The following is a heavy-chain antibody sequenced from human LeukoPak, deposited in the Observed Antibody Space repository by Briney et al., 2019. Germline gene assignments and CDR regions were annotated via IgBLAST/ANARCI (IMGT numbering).Heavy chain of an antibody. Sequence: GGSLRLSCAASGFTFSSYWMHWVRQAPGKGLEWVSAISGSGGSTYYADSVKGRFTISRDNSKNTLYLQMNSLRAEDTAVYYCAKFGNYGDYVLTTNLYYFDYWGQGTLVTVSS. CDR1: GFTFSSYW. V-gene: IGHV3-23*01. J-gene: IGHJ4*02. D-gene: IGHD4-17*01. CDR3: AKFGNYGDYVLTTNLYYFDY. CDR2: ISGSGGST.